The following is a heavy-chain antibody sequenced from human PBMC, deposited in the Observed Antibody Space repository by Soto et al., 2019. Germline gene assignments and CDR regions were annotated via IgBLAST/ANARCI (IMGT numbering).Heavy chain of an antibody. CDR1: GFTFSSYA. D-gene: IGHD3-10*01. Sequence: PGGSLRLSCVASGFTFSSYAMSWVRQAPGKGLEWVSTISGSGGSTYYADSVKGRFTISRDNAKNSLYLQMNSLRAEDTAVYYCARDQEVLWFGELSPVDFDYWGQGTLVTVSS. J-gene: IGHJ4*02. V-gene: IGHV3-23*01. CDR2: ISGSGGST. CDR3: ARDQEVLWFGELSPVDFDY.